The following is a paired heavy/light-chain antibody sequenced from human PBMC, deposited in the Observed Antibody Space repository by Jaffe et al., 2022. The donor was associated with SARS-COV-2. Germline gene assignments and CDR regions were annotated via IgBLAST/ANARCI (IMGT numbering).Heavy chain of an antibody. J-gene: IGHJ4*02. CDR2: IIGDGSGA. V-gene: IGHV3-74*01. CDR3: ARVPVTGAGRGIDY. CDR1: GFTFSDYW. Sequence: EVQLVESGGGLVQPGGSLRLSCTASGFTFSDYWMHWVRQGPGKGLVWVSRIIGDGSGANYADFVRGRFTISRDNARNTVYLQLNSLRAEDTAVYYCARVPVTGAGRGIDYWGQGTLVTVSS. D-gene: IGHD6-13*01.
Light chain of an antibody. CDR3: FSFTSSHTWV. CDR2: EVT. Sequence: QSALTQPASVSGSPGQSIAISCTGTSSDVGRYNYVSWYQQHPGKAPKVIIYEVTYRPTGVPDRFSGSRSGNTASLIISGLQAEDEADYYCFSFTSSHTWVFGGGTKLTVL. J-gene: IGLJ3*02. V-gene: IGLV2-14*01. CDR1: SSDVGRYNY.